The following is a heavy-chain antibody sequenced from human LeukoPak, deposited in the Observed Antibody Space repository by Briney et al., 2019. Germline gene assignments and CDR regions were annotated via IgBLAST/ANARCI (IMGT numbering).Heavy chain of an antibody. CDR3: ARVKYRGYDSLGQDAFDI. Sequence: GASVKVSCKASGYTFTSYGISWVRQAPGQGLEWMGWISAYNGNTNYAQKLQGRVTMTTDTSTSTAYMELRSLRSDDTAVYYCARVKYRGYDSLGQDAFDIWGQGTMVTVSS. CDR2: ISAYNGNT. J-gene: IGHJ3*02. CDR1: GYTFTSYG. V-gene: IGHV1-18*01. D-gene: IGHD5-12*01.